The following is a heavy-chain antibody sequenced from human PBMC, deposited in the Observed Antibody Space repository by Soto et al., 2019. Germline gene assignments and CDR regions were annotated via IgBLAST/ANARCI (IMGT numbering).Heavy chain of an antibody. D-gene: IGHD5-12*01. V-gene: IGHV3-30*18. J-gene: IGHJ3*02. Sequence: PGGSLRLSCAASGFAFSIYGMHLVRQSPGKGLEWVAVISYDGSNEFYVGSVKGRFTISRDNSKNTLFLQMNRLRAEDTAVYYRAKSPGYSGQGDPFDMWGQGKTVTV. CDR2: ISYDGSNE. CDR3: AKSPGYSGQGDPFDM. CDR1: GFAFSIYG.